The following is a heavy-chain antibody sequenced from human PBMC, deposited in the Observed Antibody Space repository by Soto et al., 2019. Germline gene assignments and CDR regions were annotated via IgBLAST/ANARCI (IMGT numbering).Heavy chain of an antibody. CDR2: FDPEDGET. J-gene: IGHJ4*02. CDR3: ATVKYYDSSGDLDY. Sequence: ASVKVSCKVSGYTLTELSMHWVRQAPGKGLEWMGGFDPEDGETIYAQKFQGRVTMTEDTSTDTAYMELSSLRSEDTAVYYCATVKYYDSSGDLDYWGQGTLVTVSS. V-gene: IGHV1-24*01. D-gene: IGHD3-22*01. CDR1: GYTLTELS.